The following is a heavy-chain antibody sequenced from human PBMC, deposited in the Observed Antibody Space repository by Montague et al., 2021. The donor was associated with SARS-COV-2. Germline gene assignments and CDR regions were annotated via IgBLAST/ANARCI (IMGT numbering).Heavy chain of an antibody. J-gene: IGHJ4*02. Sequence: CAISGDSVSSNSAAWNWIRHSPSRRLEWLGRTYYRSKWYNDYAVSVKSRITISPDTSKNQISLQLNSVTPEDTAVYYCARTSASSDYWGQGTLVTVSS. CDR2: TYYRSKWYN. CDR3: ARTSASSDY. D-gene: IGHD1-26*01. V-gene: IGHV6-1*01. CDR1: GDSVSSNSAA.